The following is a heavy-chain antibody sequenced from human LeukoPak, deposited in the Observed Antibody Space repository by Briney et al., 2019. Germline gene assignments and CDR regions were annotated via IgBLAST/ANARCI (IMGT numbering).Heavy chain of an antibody. CDR2: IIPIFGTA. CDR3: AAPASRGYSYGWYDY. J-gene: IGHJ4*02. CDR1: GGTFSSYA. V-gene: IGHV1-69*05. D-gene: IGHD5-18*01. Sequence: SVKVSCKASGGTFSSYAISWVRQAPGQGLEWMGGIIPIFGTANYAQKFQGRVTITTDESTSTAYMELSSLRSEDTAVYYCAAPASRGYSYGWYDYWGQGTLVTVSS.